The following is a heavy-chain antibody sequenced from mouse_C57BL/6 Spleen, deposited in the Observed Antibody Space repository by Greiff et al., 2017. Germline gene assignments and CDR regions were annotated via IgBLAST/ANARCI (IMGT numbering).Heavy chain of an antibody. CDR1: GYTFTSYG. Sequence: VKLQESGAELARPGASVKLSCKASGYTFTSYGISWVKQRTGQGLEWIGEIYPRSGNTYYNEKFKGKATLTADKSSSTAYMELRSLTSEDSAVYFCARRDYDYFDYWGQGTTLTVSS. CDR3: ARRDYDYFDY. V-gene: IGHV1-81*01. D-gene: IGHD2-4*01. CDR2: IYPRSGNT. J-gene: IGHJ2*01.